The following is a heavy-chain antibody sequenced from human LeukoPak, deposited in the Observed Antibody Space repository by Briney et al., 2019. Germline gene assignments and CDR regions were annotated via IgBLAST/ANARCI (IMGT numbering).Heavy chain of an antibody. CDR1: GGTFSSYA. V-gene: IGHV1-69*13. CDR2: IIPIFGTA. D-gene: IGHD3-22*01. CDR3: ARGDPFTYYYDSSGYYSFDY. Sequence: SVKVSCKASGGTFSSYAISWVRQAPGQGLEWMGGIIPIFGTANYAQKFQGRVTITADESTSTASMELSSLRSEDTALYYCARGDPFTYYYDSSGYYSFDYWGQGTLVTVSS. J-gene: IGHJ4*02.